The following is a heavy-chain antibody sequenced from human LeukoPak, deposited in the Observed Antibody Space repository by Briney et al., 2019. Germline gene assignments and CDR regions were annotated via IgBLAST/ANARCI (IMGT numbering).Heavy chain of an antibody. D-gene: IGHD3-22*01. CDR3: ARDRDDGSGYYSDY. CDR1: GFTFHTYW. J-gene: IGHJ4*02. V-gene: IGHV3-7*01. Sequence: GGSLRLSCAASGFTFHTYWMNWVRQAPGKGLEWVANINQHGSEKYYVDSLKGRFTISRDNAKSLLYLQMNSLRDEDTAVYYCARDRDDGSGYYSDYWGQGILVTVSS. CDR2: INQHGSEK.